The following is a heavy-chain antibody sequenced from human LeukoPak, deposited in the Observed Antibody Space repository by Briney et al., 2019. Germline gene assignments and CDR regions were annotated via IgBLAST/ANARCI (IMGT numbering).Heavy chain of an antibody. CDR3: ARDAEDIVVVVAATGANWFDP. Sequence: GGSLRLSCAASGFTFSSYWMSWVRQAPGKGLEWVANIKQDGSEKYYVDSVKGRFTISRDNAKNSLYLQMNSLRAEDTAVYYCARDAEDIVVVVAATGANWFDPWGQGTLVTVSS. CDR2: IKQDGSEK. V-gene: IGHV3-7*01. CDR1: GFTFSSYW. D-gene: IGHD2-15*01. J-gene: IGHJ5*02.